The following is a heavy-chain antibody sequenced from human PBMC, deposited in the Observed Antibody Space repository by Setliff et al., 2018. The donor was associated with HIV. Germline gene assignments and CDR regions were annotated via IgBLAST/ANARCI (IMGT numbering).Heavy chain of an antibody. V-gene: IGHV4-39*07. CDR3: ARHSCGTTACYGPDM. D-gene: IGHD2-15*01. Sequence: SETLSLTCTVSGGSISSSSYYWGWIRQPPGKGLEWTGNIYYNGFANYNPSLKSRLTISVDTSKNQVSLRLSSVTPADTAVYYCARHSCGTTACYGPDMWGPGTMVTVSS. J-gene: IGHJ3*02. CDR1: GGSISSSSYY. CDR2: IYYNGFA.